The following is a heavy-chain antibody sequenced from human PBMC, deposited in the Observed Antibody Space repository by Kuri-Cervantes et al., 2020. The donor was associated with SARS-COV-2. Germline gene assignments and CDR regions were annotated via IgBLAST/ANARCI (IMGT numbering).Heavy chain of an antibody. Sequence: ASVKVSCKASGYTFTGYYMHWVRQAPGQGLEWMGWINPNSGGTNYAQKFQGRVTMTRDTSISTAYMELSRLRSDDTAVYYCARVGPSTIFGVVIISAWFDPWGQGTLVTVSS. CDR3: ARVGPSTIFGVVIISAWFDP. J-gene: IGHJ5*02. CDR1: GYTFTGYY. D-gene: IGHD3-3*01. V-gene: IGHV1-2*02. CDR2: INPNSGGT.